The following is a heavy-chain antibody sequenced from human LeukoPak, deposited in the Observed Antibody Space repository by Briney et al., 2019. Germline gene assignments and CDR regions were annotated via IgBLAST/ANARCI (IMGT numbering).Heavy chain of an antibody. V-gene: IGHV3-30-3*01. Sequence: GRSLRLSCAASGFTFSSYAMHWVRQAPGKGLEWVAVISYDGSNKYYADSVKGRFTISRDNSKDTLYLQMNSLTPEDTAVYYCAKDGGADWGQGTLVTVSS. CDR1: GFTFSSYA. D-gene: IGHD3-3*01. CDR3: AKDGGAD. J-gene: IGHJ4*02. CDR2: ISYDGSNK.